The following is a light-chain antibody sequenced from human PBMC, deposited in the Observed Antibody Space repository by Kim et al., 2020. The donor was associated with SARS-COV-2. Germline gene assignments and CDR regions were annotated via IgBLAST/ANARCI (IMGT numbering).Light chain of an antibody. V-gene: IGLV2-14*03. CDR3: SSYTSSSTRV. CDR2: DVS. CDR1: SSDVGGYIY. J-gene: IGLJ3*02. Sequence: GQSITLSCTGTSSDVGGYIYVSWYQQHPGKAPKLIIYDVSNRPSGVSNRFSGSKSGNTASLTISGLQAEDEADYYCSSYTSSSTRVFGGGTQLTVL.